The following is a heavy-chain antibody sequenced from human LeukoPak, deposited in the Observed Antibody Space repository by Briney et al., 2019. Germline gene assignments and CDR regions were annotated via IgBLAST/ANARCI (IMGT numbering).Heavy chain of an antibody. V-gene: IGHV1-2*02. CDR1: GSTFTDHY. Sequence: ASVKVSCKPSGSTFTDHYLHWVRQAPGQVPEWMGWINPNSGSASYAQKFQDRVTMTRDTSITTAYMELSRLQSDDTAIYYCARARSSWYFDYWGQGTLVTVSS. J-gene: IGHJ4*02. D-gene: IGHD6-13*01. CDR2: INPNSGSA. CDR3: ARARSSWYFDY.